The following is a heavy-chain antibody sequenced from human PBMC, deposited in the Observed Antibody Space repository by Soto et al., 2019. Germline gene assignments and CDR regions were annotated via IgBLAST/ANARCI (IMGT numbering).Heavy chain of an antibody. CDR1: GYTFRTYG. J-gene: IGHJ2*01. CDR2: ISSYNDKT. CDR3: ARDSHDYDSSYWYFDF. Sequence: QVQLVQSGAEVKKPGASVKVSCKTSGYTFRTYGISWVRQAPGQGLEWMGWISSYNDKTKYSQKIEGRATMTIDTFTSTAYLELRSLRADDTAVYYCARDSHDYDSSYWYFDFWGRGTLVTVSS. D-gene: IGHD3-22*01. V-gene: IGHV1-18*01.